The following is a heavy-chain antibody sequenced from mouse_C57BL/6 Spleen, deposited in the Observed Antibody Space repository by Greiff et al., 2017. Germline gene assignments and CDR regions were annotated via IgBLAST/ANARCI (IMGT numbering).Heavy chain of an antibody. CDR3: ARGGGDY. CDR1: GYTFTDYY. J-gene: IGHJ2*01. V-gene: IGHV1-76*01. CDR2: INPGSGNT. Sequence: LVESGAELVRPGASVKLSCTASGYTFTDYYMNWVKQRPGQGLEWIARINPGSGNTYYDEKFKGKATMTAEKSSNTAYLQLSSLTSEVSYVYSWARGGGDYWGQGTTLTVSS.